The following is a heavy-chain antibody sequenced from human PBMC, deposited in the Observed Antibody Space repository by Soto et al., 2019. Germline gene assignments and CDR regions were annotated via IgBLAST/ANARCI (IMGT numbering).Heavy chain of an antibody. D-gene: IGHD3-3*01. CDR2: IGSGGTI. V-gene: IGHV3-48*03. Sequence: LRLSCAASGFTFSTYEMTWVRQAPGKGLEWVSYIGSGGTIFYADSVKGRFTISRDNARNSLYLQMNSLRDEDTAVYYCARGGYYWDNWGRGSLVTVSS. CDR3: ARGGYYWDN. J-gene: IGHJ4*01. CDR1: GFTFSTYE.